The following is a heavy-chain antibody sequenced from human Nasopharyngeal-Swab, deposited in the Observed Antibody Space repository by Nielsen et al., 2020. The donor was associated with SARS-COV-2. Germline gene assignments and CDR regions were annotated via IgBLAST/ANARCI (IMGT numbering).Heavy chain of an antibody. Sequence: SETLSLTCTVSGGSISSYYWSWIRQPPGKGLEWIGYIYYSGSTNYNPYLKSRVTISVDTSKNQFSLKLSSVTAADTAVYYCARHKGAGARSSGPYYYYGMDVWGQGTTVTVSS. J-gene: IGHJ6*02. CDR3: ARHKGAGARSSGPYYYYGMDV. D-gene: IGHD1-26*01. CDR2: IYYSGST. V-gene: IGHV4-59*08. CDR1: GGSISSYY.